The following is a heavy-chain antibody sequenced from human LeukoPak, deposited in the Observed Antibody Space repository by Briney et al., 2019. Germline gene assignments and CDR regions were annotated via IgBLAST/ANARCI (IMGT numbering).Heavy chain of an antibody. J-gene: IGHJ6*03. D-gene: IGHD1-14*01. Sequence: SGTLSVTCAVYGGSLRDYDWGGVRQPPGKGREWIGGINPTGGANYSPSLHSRVTIAVDTSKTQFSLKLSSVAVADTAVDFCVRVGHRYVINHWSRTGLGAYPSKYYYHRDFWDKGTTVTVS. CDR1: GGSLRDYD. V-gene: IGHV4-34*01. CDR2: INPTGGA. CDR3: VRVGHRYVINHWSRTGLGAYPSKYYYHRDF.